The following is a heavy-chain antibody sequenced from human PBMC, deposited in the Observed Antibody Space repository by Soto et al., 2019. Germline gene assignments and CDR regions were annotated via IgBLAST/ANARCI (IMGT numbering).Heavy chain of an antibody. V-gene: IGHV3-64D*06. Sequence: EVQLVESGGGLVQPGGSLRLSCSASGFTFSSYAMHWVRQAPGKGLEYVSAISSNGGSTYYADSVKGRFTISRDNSKNTLYLQMSSLRAEDTAVYYCVKDFWGGYSYVTYYFDYWGQGTLVTVSS. J-gene: IGHJ4*02. CDR1: GFTFSSYA. D-gene: IGHD5-18*01. CDR2: ISSNGGST. CDR3: VKDFWGGYSYVTYYFDY.